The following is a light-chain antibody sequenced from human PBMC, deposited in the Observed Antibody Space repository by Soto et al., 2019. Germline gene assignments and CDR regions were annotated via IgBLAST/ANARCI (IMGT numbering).Light chain of an antibody. V-gene: IGKV3-15*01. CDR2: DAS. CDR3: QQYNDWPIT. CDR1: QSVRSA. Sequence: EIVMTQSPATLSVSAGQRATLSCRASQSVRSALAWYQQKPGQAPRLLIYDASSRATGVPARFSGSGSGTDFTLTISSLQSKDFAFYHCQQYNDWPITFGQGTRLDIK. J-gene: IGKJ5*01.